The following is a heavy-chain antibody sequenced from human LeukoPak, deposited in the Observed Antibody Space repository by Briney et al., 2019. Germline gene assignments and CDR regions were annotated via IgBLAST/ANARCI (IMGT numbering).Heavy chain of an antibody. J-gene: IGHJ4*02. CDR2: IIPIFGTA. CDR1: GGTFSSYA. V-gene: IGHV1-69*13. D-gene: IGHD2-21*02. CDR3: ARESVRSGDAPEYFDY. Sequence: ASVKVSCKASGGTFSSYAISWVRQAPGQGLEWMGGIIPIFGTANYAQKFQGRVTITADESTSTAYMELSSLGSEDTAVYYCARESVRSGDAPEYFDYWGQGTLVTVSS.